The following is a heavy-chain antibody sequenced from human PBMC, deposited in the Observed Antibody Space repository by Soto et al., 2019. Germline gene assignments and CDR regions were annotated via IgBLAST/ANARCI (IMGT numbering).Heavy chain of an antibody. Sequence: QSGGSLRLSCATSGFTFSSYGMHWVRQAPGKGLEWVAVISYDGSNKYHADSVKGRFTISRDNSKNTLYLQMNSLRAEDTAVYYCAKEWYYDFWSGYSYGMDVWGQGTTVTVSS. CDR2: ISYDGSNK. CDR1: GFTFSSYG. V-gene: IGHV3-30*18. D-gene: IGHD3-3*01. CDR3: AKEWYYDFWSGYSYGMDV. J-gene: IGHJ6*02.